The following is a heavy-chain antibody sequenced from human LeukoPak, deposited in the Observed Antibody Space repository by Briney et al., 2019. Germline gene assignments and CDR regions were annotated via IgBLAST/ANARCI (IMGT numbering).Heavy chain of an antibody. V-gene: IGHV1-8*01. CDR2: MNPNSGNT. CDR1: GYSFTTYD. CDR3: ARGPQAPGYCSGGSCYSFYYYYMDV. J-gene: IGHJ6*03. Sequence: ASVKVSCKASGYSFTTYDINWVRQAAGQGLEWVAWMNPNSGNTGYAQKFQRRVTMTRNTSISTAYMELSSLRSEDTAVYYCARGPQAPGYCSGGSCYSFYYYYMDVWGKGTTVTVSS. D-gene: IGHD2-15*01.